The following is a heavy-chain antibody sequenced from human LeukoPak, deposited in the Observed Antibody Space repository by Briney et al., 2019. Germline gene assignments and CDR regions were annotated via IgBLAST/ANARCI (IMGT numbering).Heavy chain of an antibody. CDR2: IYYSGST. CDR1: GGSISSGDYY. D-gene: IGHD3-3*01. CDR3: ARSAAVYDFWSGYYRPYGMDV. Sequence: SETLSLTCTVSGGSISSGDYYWSWIRQPPGKGLEWIGYIYYSGSTYYNPSFKSRVTISVDTSKNQFSLKLSSVTAADTAVYYCARSAAVYDFWSGYYRPYGMDVWGQGTTVTVSS. J-gene: IGHJ6*02. V-gene: IGHV4-30-4*01.